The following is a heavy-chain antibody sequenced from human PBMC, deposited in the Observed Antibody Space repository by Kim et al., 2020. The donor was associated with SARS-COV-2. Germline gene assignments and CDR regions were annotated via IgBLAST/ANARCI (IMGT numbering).Heavy chain of an antibody. Sequence: CVDAVKGRFNNSRNNAKNSLYLQMNSLRAEDTAVYYCARLEDYGDPFDYWGQGTLVTVSS. CDR3: ARLEDYGDPFDY. J-gene: IGHJ4*02. D-gene: IGHD4-17*01. V-gene: IGHV3-7*01.